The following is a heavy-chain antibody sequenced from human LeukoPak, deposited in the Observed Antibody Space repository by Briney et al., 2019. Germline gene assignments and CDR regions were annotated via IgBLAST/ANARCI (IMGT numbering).Heavy chain of an antibody. J-gene: IGHJ4*02. CDR1: GGSISSSSYY. D-gene: IGHD3-3*01. CDR3: ARHSIGRVGALLPSGYYTGIVY. V-gene: IGHV4-39*01. Sequence: PSETLSLTCTVSGGSISSSSYYWGWIRQPPGKGLEWIGSVYDSGSTYYNPSLKSRVTISVDTSKNQFSLKLSSVTAADTAVYYCARHSIGRVGALLPSGYYTGIVYWRQGTLVTVSS. CDR2: VYDSGST.